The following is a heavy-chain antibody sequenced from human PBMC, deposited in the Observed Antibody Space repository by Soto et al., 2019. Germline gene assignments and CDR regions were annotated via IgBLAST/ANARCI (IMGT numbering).Heavy chain of an antibody. CDR3: ARVPGP. J-gene: IGHJ5*02. Sequence: SETLSLTCTVSAGSISGYYWSWIRQPPGKGLEWIGNIYYSGSTNYNPSLKSRVTMSVDAPKNQFSLKLSSVTAADTAVYYCARVPGPWGQGTLVTVSS. CDR2: IYYSGST. CDR1: AGSISGYY. V-gene: IGHV4-59*12.